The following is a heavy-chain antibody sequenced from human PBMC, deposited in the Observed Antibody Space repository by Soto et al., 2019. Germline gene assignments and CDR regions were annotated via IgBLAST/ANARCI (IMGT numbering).Heavy chain of an antibody. CDR2: INHSGSP. D-gene: IGHD1-1*01. Sequence: SETLSLTCAVYCGSFSGYYWSWLLQPPGKGLEWIGEINHSGSPNYNPSLKSRVTISVDTSKNQFSLKMTSVTAADTAVYYCETANWSHHYFDHWGQGTLVTVSS. CDR1: CGSFSGYY. V-gene: IGHV4-34*01. CDR3: ETANWSHHYFDH. J-gene: IGHJ4*02.